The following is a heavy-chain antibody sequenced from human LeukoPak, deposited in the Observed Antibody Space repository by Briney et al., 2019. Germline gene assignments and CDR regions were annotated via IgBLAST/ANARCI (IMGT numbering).Heavy chain of an antibody. CDR3: ASYGSGSYNHPKAYNWFDP. Sequence: SVKVSCKASGGTFSSYAISWVRQAPGQGLEWMGRIIPILGIANYAQKFQGRVTITADKSTSTAYMELSSLRSEDTAVYYCASYGSGSYNHPKAYNWFDPWGQGTLVTVSS. CDR1: GGTFSSYA. J-gene: IGHJ5*02. V-gene: IGHV1-69*04. CDR2: IIPILGIA. D-gene: IGHD3-10*01.